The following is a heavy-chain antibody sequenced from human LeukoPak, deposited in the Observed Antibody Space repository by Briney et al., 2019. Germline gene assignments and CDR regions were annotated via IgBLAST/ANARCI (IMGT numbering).Heavy chain of an antibody. CDR3: AKDRKLMVRGAEVDY. D-gene: IGHD3-10*01. CDR1: GFTYSSYA. CDR2: ISGSDGVI. V-gene: IGHV3-23*01. J-gene: IGHJ4*02. Sequence: PGGSLRLSCAASGFTYSSYAMSWVRQAPGKGLEWVSVISGSDGVIYYADSVKGRFTISRDNSKNTLYLQMNSLRAEDTAVYYCAKDRKLMVRGAEVDYWGQGTLVTVSS.